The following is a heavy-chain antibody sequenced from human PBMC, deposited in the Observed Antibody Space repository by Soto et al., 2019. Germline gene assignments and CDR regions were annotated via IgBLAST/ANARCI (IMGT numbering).Heavy chain of an antibody. CDR2: INSDGSST. V-gene: IGHV3-74*01. D-gene: IGHD2-21*01. CDR3: ARDPLIGDTDYGLDV. CDR1: GFTFSSYW. Sequence: EVQLVESGGGLVQPGGSLIVSCAASGFTFSSYWMHWVRQAPGKGLVWVSRINSDGSSTSYAESVKGRFTISRDNAKSTLYLEMSSLRAGDTDVYYCARDPLIGDTDYGLDVWGQGTTVTVS. J-gene: IGHJ6*02.